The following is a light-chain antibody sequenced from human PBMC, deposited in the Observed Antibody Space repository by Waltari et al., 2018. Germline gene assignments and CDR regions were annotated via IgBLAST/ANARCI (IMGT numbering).Light chain of an antibody. CDR3: QQSYTSPWT. CDR2: AES. CDR1: QPVSRY. Sequence: DVLMTQSPSSLSASVGDRVTIACRASQPVSRYLNWYQQEPGGAPKLLIYAESSLQSGVGSMFSGSGSGTDFILTISSLQPDDFATYYCQQSYTSPWTFGQGTKVDFK. J-gene: IGKJ1*01. V-gene: IGKV1-39*01.